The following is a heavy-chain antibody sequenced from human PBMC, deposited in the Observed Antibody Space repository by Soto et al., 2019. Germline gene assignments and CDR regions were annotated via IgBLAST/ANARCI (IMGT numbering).Heavy chain of an antibody. CDR1: GFTFSSYE. Sequence: PGGSLRLSCAASGFTFSSYEMNWVRQAPGKGLEWVSYISSSGSTIYYADSVKGRFTISRDNAKNSLYLQMNSLRAEDTAVYYCARDRRGTMIVVAHSFYYYYGMDVWGQGTTVTV. CDR2: ISSSGSTI. D-gene: IGHD3-22*01. J-gene: IGHJ6*02. V-gene: IGHV3-48*03. CDR3: ARDRRGTMIVVAHSFYYYYGMDV.